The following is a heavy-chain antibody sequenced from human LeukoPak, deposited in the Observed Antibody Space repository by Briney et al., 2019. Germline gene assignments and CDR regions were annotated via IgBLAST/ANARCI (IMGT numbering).Heavy chain of an antibody. J-gene: IGHJ4*02. CDR3: AKNIAYTPRGY. D-gene: IGHD3-16*01. CDR2: ISWNSGSI. CDR1: GFTFDDYA. V-gene: IGHV3-9*01. Sequence: PGGSLRLSCAASGFTFDDYAMHWVRQAPGKGLEWVSGISWNSGSIGYADSVKGRFTISRDNSKNTLYLQMNSLRAEDTAVYYCAKNIAYTPRGYWGQGTLVTVS.